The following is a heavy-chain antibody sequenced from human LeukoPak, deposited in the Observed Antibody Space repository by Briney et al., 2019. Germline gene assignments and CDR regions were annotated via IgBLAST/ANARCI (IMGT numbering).Heavy chain of an antibody. CDR1: GGSISNYY. D-gene: IGHD1-26*01. Sequence: SETLSLTCTVSGGSISNYYWSWIRQPAGKGLEWLGRIYTSENTNYNPSLKSRVTMSVDTSKNQFSLKLSSVTAADTAVYYCAREVRFSGRTEWGQGTLVTVSS. J-gene: IGHJ4*02. CDR3: AREVRFSGRTE. V-gene: IGHV4-4*07. CDR2: IYTSENT.